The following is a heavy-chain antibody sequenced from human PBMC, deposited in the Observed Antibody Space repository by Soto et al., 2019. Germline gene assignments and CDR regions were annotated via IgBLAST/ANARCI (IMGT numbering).Heavy chain of an antibody. J-gene: IGHJ6*02. CDR2: IRSKAYGVTT. Sequence: PGGSLRLSCAASGFTFSSYEMNWVRQAPGKGLEWVGVIRSKAYGVTTDYAASVKGRFAISRDDSKSTAYLQMNSVTTEDTAVYFCAKYTYTSRYSFFGMDVWGHGTTVTVSS. V-gene: IGHV3-49*04. D-gene: IGHD6-13*01. CDR3: AKYTYTSRYSFFGMDV. CDR1: GFTFSSYE.